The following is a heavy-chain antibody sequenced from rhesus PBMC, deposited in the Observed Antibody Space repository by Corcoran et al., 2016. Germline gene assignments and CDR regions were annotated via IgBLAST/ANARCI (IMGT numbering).Heavy chain of an antibody. CDR3: ARVAGVIPYYFDY. V-gene: IGHV4-122*02. CDR2: ITYSGST. J-gene: IGHJ4*01. CDR1: GGSISSGYYY. Sequence: QVQLQESGPGLVKPSETLSLTCAVSGGSISSGYYYWSWIRQPPGKGLEWICYITYSGSTRYNPSLKSRFTISRDPSKNQFSLKLSSVTAADTAVYYCARVAGVIPYYFDYWGQGVLVTVSS. D-gene: IGHD3-34*01.